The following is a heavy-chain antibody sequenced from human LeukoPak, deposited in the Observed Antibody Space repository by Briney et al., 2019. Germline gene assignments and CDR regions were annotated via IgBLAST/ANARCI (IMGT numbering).Heavy chain of an antibody. D-gene: IGHD3-22*01. CDR3: ASIGRSYYDSSGYY. V-gene: IGHV4-4*07. J-gene: IGHJ4*02. CDR1: GVSISSYY. CDR2: IYTSGST. Sequence: PSETLSLTCTVSGVSISSYYWSWVRQPAGKGLEWVGRIYTSGSTNYNPSLKSRSTISVDTSKNQFSLKLSSVTAADTAVYYCASIGRSYYDSSGYYWGQGTLVTVSS.